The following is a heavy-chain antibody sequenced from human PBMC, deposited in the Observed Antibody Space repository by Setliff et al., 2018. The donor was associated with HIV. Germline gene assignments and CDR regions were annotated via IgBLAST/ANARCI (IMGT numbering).Heavy chain of an antibody. CDR3: ARMAAAGRCHYYYYVDV. D-gene: IGHD6-13*01. V-gene: IGHV4-34*01. CDR2: NNHREDT. Sequence: SETLSLTCAVYGASFSNYYWGWVRQPPGKGLEWIGENNHREDTNYNQSLKSRVTISVDTSKNQFSLKLGSVTAADTAVYFCARMAAAGRCHYYYYVDVWGKGTTVTVSS. J-gene: IGHJ6*03. CDR1: GASFSNYY.